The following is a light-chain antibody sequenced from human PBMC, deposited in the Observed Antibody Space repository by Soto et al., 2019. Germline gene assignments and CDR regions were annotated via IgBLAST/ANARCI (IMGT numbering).Light chain of an antibody. CDR1: SSDVGNYNL. J-gene: IGLJ1*01. CDR2: EGT. Sequence: QSALTQPASVSGSPGQSIAISCTGTSSDVGNYNLVSWYQQHSGKAPKLMIYEGTKRPSGVSDRFSGSKSGNTASLTISGLQAEHEADYYCCSYASTATYVFGTGTKVTVL. CDR3: CSYASTATYV. V-gene: IGLV2-23*01.